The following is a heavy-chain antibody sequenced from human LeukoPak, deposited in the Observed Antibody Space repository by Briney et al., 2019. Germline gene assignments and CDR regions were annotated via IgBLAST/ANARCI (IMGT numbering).Heavy chain of an antibody. Sequence: LRLSCAASGFTIRNYSMNGVRQAPGKGLEWVPSISSSSSYIYYADSVKGRFTISRDNAKNSLYLQMNSLRAEDTAVYYCARVAWGNDAFDIWGQGTMVTVSS. CDR1: GFTIRNYS. V-gene: IGHV3-21*01. CDR2: ISSSSSYI. J-gene: IGHJ3*02. D-gene: IGHD1-26*01. CDR3: ARVAWGNDAFDI.